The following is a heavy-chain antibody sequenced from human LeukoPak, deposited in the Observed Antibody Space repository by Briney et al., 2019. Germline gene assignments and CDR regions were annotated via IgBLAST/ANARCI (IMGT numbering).Heavy chain of an antibody. J-gene: IGHJ4*02. CDR3: ARGALATVDY. CDR1: GGSFSGYY. Sequence: SETLSLTCAVYGGSFSGYYWSWIRQPPGKGLEWIGEIYHSGSTNYNPSLKSRVTISVDKSKNQFSLKLSSVTAADTAVYYCARGALATVDYWGQGTLVTVSS. V-gene: IGHV4-34*01. CDR2: IYHSGST.